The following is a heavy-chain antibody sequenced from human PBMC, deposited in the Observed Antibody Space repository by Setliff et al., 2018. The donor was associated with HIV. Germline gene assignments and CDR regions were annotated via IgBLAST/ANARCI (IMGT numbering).Heavy chain of an antibody. D-gene: IGHD3-22*01. V-gene: IGHV1-18*01. CDR2: VSAYSGDT. CDR3: ATHYESSGSFDY. CDR1: NFSFTSYD. Sequence: ASVKVSCKASNFSFTSYDINWVRQAPGQGLEWMGYVSAYSGDTNYARKFQGRVTMTRDTSTSTAYMELRSLRSDDTAVYYCATHYESSGSFDYWGQGTLVTVSS. J-gene: IGHJ4*02.